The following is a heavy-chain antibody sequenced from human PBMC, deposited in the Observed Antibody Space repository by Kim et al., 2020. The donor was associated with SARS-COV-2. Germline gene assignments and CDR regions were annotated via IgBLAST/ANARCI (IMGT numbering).Heavy chain of an antibody. CDR3: AKEADCSGGGFVDYFCGMDV. D-gene: IGHD2-15*01. CDR1: GFTFNTYA. V-gene: IGHV3-23*01. CDR2: ITGTGLTA. J-gene: IGHJ6*02. Sequence: GGSLRLSCAASGFTFNTYAMSWVRQAPGKGLEWVSTITGTGLTAYYADSVRGRFTVSRDNSKNTVDLHLDSLRVDDTATYYCAKEADCSGGGFVDYFCGMDVWGQGTTVTVSS.